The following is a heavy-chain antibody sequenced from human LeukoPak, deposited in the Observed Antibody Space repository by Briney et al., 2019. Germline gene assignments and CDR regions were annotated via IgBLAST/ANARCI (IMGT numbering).Heavy chain of an antibody. CDR2: INHSGST. J-gene: IGHJ4*02. V-gene: IGHV4-34*01. Sequence: PSETLSLTCAVYGGSFSGYYWSWIRQPPGEGLEWSGEINHSGSTNYNPSLKSRVTISVDTSKNQFSLKLSSVTAADTAVYYCARGPVGATAIDYWGQGTLVTVSS. CDR3: ARGPVGATAIDY. CDR1: GGSFSGYY. D-gene: IGHD1-26*01.